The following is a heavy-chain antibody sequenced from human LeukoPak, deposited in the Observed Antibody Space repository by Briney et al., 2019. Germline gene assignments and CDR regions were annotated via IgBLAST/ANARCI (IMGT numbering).Heavy chain of an antibody. CDR2: ISAYNGNT. CDR3: ARDSHYYDTSGYPDY. CDR1: GSTFATYG. V-gene: IGHV1-18*01. Sequence: GASVKVSCKASGSTFATYGISWVRQAPGPGLEWMGWISAYNGNTNYAQNLKGRVTMTTDTSTSTAYMELRSLRSDDTAVYYCARDSHYYDTSGYPDYWGQGTLVTVSS. J-gene: IGHJ4*02. D-gene: IGHD3-22*01.